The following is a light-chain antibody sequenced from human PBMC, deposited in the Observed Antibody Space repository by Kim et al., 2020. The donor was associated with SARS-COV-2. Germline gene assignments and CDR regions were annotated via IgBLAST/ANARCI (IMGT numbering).Light chain of an antibody. CDR1: KLGNKY. CDR3: QAWDTSLGV. V-gene: IGLV3-1*01. CDR2: QDT. Sequence: SYELTQPPSVSVSPGQTATITCSGDKLGNKYTSWYQQKPGQSPVLVIHQDTKRPSGIPERFSGSNSGNTATLTISGTQPMDEADYYCQAWDTSLGVFGTGTKVTVL. J-gene: IGLJ1*01.